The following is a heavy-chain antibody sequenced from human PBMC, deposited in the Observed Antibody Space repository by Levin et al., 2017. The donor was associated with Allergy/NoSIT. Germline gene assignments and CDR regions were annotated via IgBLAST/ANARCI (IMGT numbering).Heavy chain of an antibody. D-gene: IGHD1-26*01. J-gene: IGHJ4*02. Sequence: KPGGSLRLSCAASGFNFSIYSMNWVRQAPGKGLEWVSSISASSSFIYYADSMKGRFTISRDNAKSSLYLQMNSLRAEDTAVYYCVRSRELPLFGGQGTLVTVSS. CDR1: GFNFSIYS. CDR3: VRSRELPLF. V-gene: IGHV3-21*01. CDR2: ISASSSFI.